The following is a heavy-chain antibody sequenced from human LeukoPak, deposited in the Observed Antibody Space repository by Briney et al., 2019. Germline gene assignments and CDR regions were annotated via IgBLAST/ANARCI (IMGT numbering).Heavy chain of an antibody. CDR3: ARDARVTTGYYYYYMDA. CDR1: GFTFSSYS. Sequence: PGGSLRLSCAASGFTFSSYSMNWVRQAPGKGLEWVSHISSSSSTIYYADSVKGRFTISRDNAKNSLYLQMNSLRAEDTAVYYCARDARVTTGYYYYYMDAWGKGTTVTVS. V-gene: IGHV3-48*01. D-gene: IGHD4-11*01. J-gene: IGHJ6*03. CDR2: ISSSSSTI.